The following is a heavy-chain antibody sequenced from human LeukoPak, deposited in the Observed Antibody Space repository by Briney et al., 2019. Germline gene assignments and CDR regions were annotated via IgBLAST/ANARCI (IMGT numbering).Heavy chain of an antibody. CDR3: ARGVGCRGYVDY. CDR1: GFTFSRYW. J-gene: IGHJ4*02. V-gene: IGHV3-7*04. CDR2: IKQDRSKK. D-gene: IGHD5-12*01. Sequence: GGSLRLSCAASGFTFSRYWMSWVRQAPGKGLEWVANIKQDRSKKSYVDSVKGRFTISRDNANKLLYLQMNSLRAEDTTVYYCARGVGCRGYVDYWGQGTLVTVSS.